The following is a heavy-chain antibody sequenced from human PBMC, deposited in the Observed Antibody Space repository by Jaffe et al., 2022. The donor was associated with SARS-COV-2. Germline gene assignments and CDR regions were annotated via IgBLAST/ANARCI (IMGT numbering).Heavy chain of an antibody. Sequence: QVQLVQSGAEVKKPGSSVKVSCKASGGTFSTYAFSWVRQAPGQGLEWMGGIIPMFGTANYAQKFQGRVTITADDSTSATYMDLSSLRSEDTAVYYCAGAVWGSYRYNAWFDPWGQGTLVTVSS. CDR2: IIPMFGTA. V-gene: IGHV1-69*01. J-gene: IGHJ5*02. D-gene: IGHD3-16*02. CDR3: AGAVWGSYRYNAWFDP. CDR1: GGTFSTYA.